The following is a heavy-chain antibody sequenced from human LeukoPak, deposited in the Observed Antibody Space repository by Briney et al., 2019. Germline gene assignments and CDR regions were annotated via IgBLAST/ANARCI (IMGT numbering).Heavy chain of an antibody. J-gene: IGHJ4*02. CDR3: VRGQATAWGLDY. D-gene: IGHD6-13*01. Sequence: ETLSLTCTVSGGSISSSYYWGWIRQPPGKGLVWVSHISTDARTITYADFVKGRFTISRDNAKNTLYLQMNSLRAEDTALYYCVRGQATAWGLDYWGQGTLVTVSS. CDR1: GGSISSSYY. V-gene: IGHV3-74*01. CDR2: ISTDARTI.